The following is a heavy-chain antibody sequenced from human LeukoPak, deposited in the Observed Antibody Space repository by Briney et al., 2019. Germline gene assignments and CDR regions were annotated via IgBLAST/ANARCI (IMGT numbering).Heavy chain of an antibody. Sequence: SQTLSLTCTVSGGSISSGGYYWSWIRQHPGNGLEWIGYIYYSGSTYYNPSLKSRVTISVDTSKNQFSLKLSSVTAADTAVYYCARGPDYGDLNPHDYWGQGTLVTVSS. CDR3: ARGPDYGDLNPHDY. CDR1: GGSISSGGYY. J-gene: IGHJ4*02. D-gene: IGHD4-17*01. V-gene: IGHV4-31*03. CDR2: IYYSGST.